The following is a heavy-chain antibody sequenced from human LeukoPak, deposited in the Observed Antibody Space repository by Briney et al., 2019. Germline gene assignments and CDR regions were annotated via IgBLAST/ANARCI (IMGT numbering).Heavy chain of an antibody. D-gene: IGHD6-19*01. CDR2: TYNSGST. J-gene: IGHJ4*02. V-gene: IGHV4-59*01. CDR3: ARAANSGWSHFDY. CDR1: GGSISSYY. Sequence: PSETLSLTCTVSGGSISSYYWSWIRQPPGKGLEWIGYTYNSGSTNYNPSLKSRVIISVDTSKNQFSLQLSSVTAADTAVYYCARAANSGWSHFDYWGQGTLVTVSS.